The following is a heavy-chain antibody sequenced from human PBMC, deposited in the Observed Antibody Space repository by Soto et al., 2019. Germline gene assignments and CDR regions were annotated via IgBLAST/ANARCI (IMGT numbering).Heavy chain of an antibody. V-gene: IGHV1-3*01. J-gene: IGHJ4*02. CDR1: GYTFTSYA. D-gene: IGHD3-22*01. CDR3: ARSPLYYYDSRAFDY. Sequence: GASVKVSCKASGYTFTSYAMHWVRQAPGQRLEWMGWINAGNGNTKYSQKFQGRVTITRDTSASTAYMELSSLRSEDTAVYYCARSPLYYYDSRAFDYWGQGTLVTVSS. CDR2: INAGNGNT.